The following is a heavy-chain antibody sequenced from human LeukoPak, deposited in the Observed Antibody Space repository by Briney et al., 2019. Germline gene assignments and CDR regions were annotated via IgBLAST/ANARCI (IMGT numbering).Heavy chain of an antibody. CDR1: GFTFDDYA. D-gene: IGHD3-22*01. Sequence: GGSLRLSCAASGFTFDDYAMHWVRQAPGKGLEWVSGISWNSGSIGYADSVKGRFTISRDIAKNSLYLQMNSLRAEDTALYYCAKDLAYDSSGSDYWGQGTLVTVSS. CDR3: AKDLAYDSSGSDY. J-gene: IGHJ4*02. CDR2: ISWNSGSI. V-gene: IGHV3-9*01.